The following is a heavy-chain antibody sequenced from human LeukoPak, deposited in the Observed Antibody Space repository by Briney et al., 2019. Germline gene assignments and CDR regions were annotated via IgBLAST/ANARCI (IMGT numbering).Heavy chain of an antibody. CDR2: ITSDGSTT. Sequence: GGSLRLSCAASGFTFSSYWMHWVRQAPGKGLVWVSRITSDGSTTTYADSVKGRFTLSRDNAKNTLYLQMNSLGAEDTAVYYCARDSGGNSDHWGQGTLVTVSS. V-gene: IGHV3-74*01. CDR1: GFTFSSYW. J-gene: IGHJ4*02. CDR3: ARDSGGNSDH. D-gene: IGHD4-23*01.